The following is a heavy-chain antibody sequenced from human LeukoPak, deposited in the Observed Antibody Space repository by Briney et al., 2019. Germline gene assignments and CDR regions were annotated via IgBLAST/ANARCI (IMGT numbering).Heavy chain of an antibody. J-gene: IGHJ4*02. CDR1: GFTFAQFD. V-gene: IGHV3-20*04. D-gene: IGHD1-26*01. CDR3: ARDRSYGAFDY. CDR2: INWDGGST. Sequence: GGSLRLSCAASGFTFAQFDVSWGRQAPGKGLEWVSGINWDGGSTGYADSVKGRFTISRDNAKNSLYLHMNSLRAEDTALYSCARDRSYGAFDYWGQGTLVTVSS.